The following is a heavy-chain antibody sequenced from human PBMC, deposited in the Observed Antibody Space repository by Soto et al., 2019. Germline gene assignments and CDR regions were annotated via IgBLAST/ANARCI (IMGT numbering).Heavy chain of an antibody. CDR1: GGTFSSYA. Sequence: SVKVSCKASGGTFSSYAISWVRQAPGQGLEWMGGIIPIFGTANYAQKFQGRVTITADESTSTAYMELSSLRSEDTAVYYCARLLEYSSSSGGRYFDYWGQGTRGTVSP. V-gene: IGHV1-69*13. CDR3: ARLLEYSSSSGGRYFDY. J-gene: IGHJ4*02. CDR2: IIPIFGTA. D-gene: IGHD6-6*01.